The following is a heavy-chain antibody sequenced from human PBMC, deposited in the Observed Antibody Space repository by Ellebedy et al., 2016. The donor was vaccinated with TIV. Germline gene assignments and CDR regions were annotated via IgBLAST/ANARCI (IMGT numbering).Heavy chain of an antibody. Sequence: GSLRLSCTVSGYSISSGYYWGWIRQPPGKGLEWIGYIYYSGSTYYNPSLKSRVTVSVDTSKNQFSLKLSSVTAADTAVYYCARDERDDYYYYYMDVWGKGTTVTVSS. J-gene: IGHJ6*03. V-gene: IGHV4-38-2*02. CDR1: GYSISSGYY. CDR2: IYYSGST. CDR3: ARDERDDYYYYYMDV.